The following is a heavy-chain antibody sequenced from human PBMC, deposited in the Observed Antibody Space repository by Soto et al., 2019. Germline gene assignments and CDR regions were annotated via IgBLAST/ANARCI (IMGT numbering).Heavy chain of an antibody. D-gene: IGHD6-13*01. CDR3: RRSSRYSTDV. CDR2: IYYSGTT. CDR1: GYSISSSNW. Sequence: SETLSLTCAVSGYSISSSNWWGWIRQPPGKGLEWIGYIYYSGTTYCNPSLNSQVTISVDTSKNQFSLNVISVTAADTAVYYCRRSSRYSTDVWGQGTTVTVSS. V-gene: IGHV4-28*01. J-gene: IGHJ6*02.